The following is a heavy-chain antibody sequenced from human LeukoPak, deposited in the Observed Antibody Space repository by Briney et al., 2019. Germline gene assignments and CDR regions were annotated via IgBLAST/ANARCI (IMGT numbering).Heavy chain of an antibody. D-gene: IGHD5-24*01. V-gene: IGHV1-2*02. CDR2: INYISVET. J-gene: IGHJ4*02. Sequence: ASVRVSSKDSGDTFTDSNIHWVRHAPGQGLEWMGWINYISVETEYAQRFQGRVTMTRDTSISTFYMDLSSLRSDDTALYYCARDPVRREAYNLDYWGQGTLVTVSS. CDR3: ARDPVRREAYNLDY. CDR1: GDTFTDSN.